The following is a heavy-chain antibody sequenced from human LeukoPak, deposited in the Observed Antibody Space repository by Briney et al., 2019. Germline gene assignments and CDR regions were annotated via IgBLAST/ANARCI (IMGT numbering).Heavy chain of an antibody. CDR1: GLSFSNYW. CDR3: ARGYSYVAY. V-gene: IGHV3-74*01. CDR2: INSDGSIT. Sequence: PGGSLRLSCAASGLSFSNYWMHWVRQAPGKGLVWVSRINSDGSITNYADSVKGRFTISRDNSKNTLYLQMNSLRAEDTAVYYCARGYSYVAYWGQGTLVTVSS. J-gene: IGHJ4*02. D-gene: IGHD5-18*01.